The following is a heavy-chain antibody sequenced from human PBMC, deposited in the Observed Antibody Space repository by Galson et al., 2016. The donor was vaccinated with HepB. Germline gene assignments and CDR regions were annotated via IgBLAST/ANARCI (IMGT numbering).Heavy chain of an antibody. CDR3: ARTLPVVFTGEDAFDI. J-gene: IGHJ3*02. Sequence: QSGAEVKMPGESLKISCKASGYRFTTYWIGWVRQMPGRGLEWMGIIFPGNSDTKYSPSFEGQVILSADKSINTAYLQWGSLKAPDTAIYYCARTLPVVFTGEDAFDIWGQGTVVTVSS. CDR2: IFPGNSDT. D-gene: IGHD2-21*02. V-gene: IGHV5-51*01. CDR1: GYRFTTYW.